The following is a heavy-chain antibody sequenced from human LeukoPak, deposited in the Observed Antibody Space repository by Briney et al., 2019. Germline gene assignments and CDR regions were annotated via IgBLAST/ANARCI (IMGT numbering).Heavy chain of an antibody. CDR3: ARDGYCSGGSCYNNWFDP. CDR2: MNPNSGNT. D-gene: IGHD2-15*01. V-gene: IGHV1-8*01. CDR1: GYTFTSYD. Sequence: GASVKVSCKASGYTFTSYDINWVRQATGQGLEWMGWMNPNSGNTGYAQKFQGRVTMTRNTSISTAYMELSSLRAEDTAVYYCARDGYCSGGSCYNNWFDPWGQGTLVTVSS. J-gene: IGHJ5*02.